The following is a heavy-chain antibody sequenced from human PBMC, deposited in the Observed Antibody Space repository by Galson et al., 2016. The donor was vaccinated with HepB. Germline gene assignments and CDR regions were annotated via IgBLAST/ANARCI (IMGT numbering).Heavy chain of an antibody. CDR2: ITTGSNYI. CDR1: GFTFSSHS. Sequence: SLRLSCAASGFTFSSHSMNWVRQAPGKGLEWVSSITTGSNYIYYADSVKGRFTISRDNAKNSLYLQMNSLRAGDTAVYYCARGSYDSGSYYPTYWGQGPLVTVSS. CDR3: ARGSYDSGSYYPTY. V-gene: IGHV3-21*01. D-gene: IGHD3-22*01. J-gene: IGHJ4*02.